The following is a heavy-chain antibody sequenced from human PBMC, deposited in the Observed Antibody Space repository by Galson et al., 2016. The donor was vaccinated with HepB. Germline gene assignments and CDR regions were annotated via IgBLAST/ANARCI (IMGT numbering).Heavy chain of an antibody. CDR3: ARLSAGGYSYWYFDL. CDR2: IYYNGGT. D-gene: IGHD3-22*01. Sequence: SLTCAVSGASFSTSYWWSWVRQPPGKGLEWIGEIYYNGGTNYNPSLQSRVSISLDKSENHFSLRLSSVTAADTAVYYCARLSAGGYSYWYFDLWGRGTLVTVSS. V-gene: IGHV4-4*02. CDR1: GASFSTSYW. J-gene: IGHJ2*01.